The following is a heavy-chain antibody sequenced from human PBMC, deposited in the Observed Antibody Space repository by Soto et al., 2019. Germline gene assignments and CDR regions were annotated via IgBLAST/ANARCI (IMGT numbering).Heavy chain of an antibody. CDR3: ASTDYDSSGYYGLDY. CDR2: ISYDGSNK. Sequence: QTGGSLRLSCAASGFTFSSYAMHWVRQAPGKGLEWVAVISYDGSNKYYADSVKGRFTISRGNSKNTLYLQMNSLRAEDTAVYYCASTDYDSSGYYGLDYWGQGTLVTVSS. D-gene: IGHD3-22*01. J-gene: IGHJ4*02. V-gene: IGHV3-30-3*01. CDR1: GFTFSSYA.